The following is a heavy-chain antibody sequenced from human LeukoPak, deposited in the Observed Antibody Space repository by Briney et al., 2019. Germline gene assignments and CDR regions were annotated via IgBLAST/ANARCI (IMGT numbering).Heavy chain of an antibody. CDR2: IYRSGTT. Sequence: SETLSLTCAVSGGSISSTNWWSWVRQPPGKGLEWIGEIYRSGTTNYKPSLKSRVTISLDKSRNHFSLKLTSVTAADSAVYYCARAEQWLVGEGTFDYWGQGTLVTVSS. D-gene: IGHD6-19*01. V-gene: IGHV4-4*02. CDR3: ARAEQWLVGEGTFDY. CDR1: GGSISSTNW. J-gene: IGHJ4*02.